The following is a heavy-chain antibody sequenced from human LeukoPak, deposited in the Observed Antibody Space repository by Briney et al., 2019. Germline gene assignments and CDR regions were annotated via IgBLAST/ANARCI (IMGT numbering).Heavy chain of an antibody. Sequence: ASETLSLTCAVYGGSFSGYYWSWIRQPPGKGLEWIGEINHGGSTNYNPSLKSRVTISVDTSKNQFSLKLSSVTAADTAVYYCARGLGSSSDYWGQGTLVTVSS. CDR3: ARGLGSSSDY. CDR1: GGSFSGYY. V-gene: IGHV4-34*01. CDR2: INHGGST. J-gene: IGHJ4*02. D-gene: IGHD6-6*01.